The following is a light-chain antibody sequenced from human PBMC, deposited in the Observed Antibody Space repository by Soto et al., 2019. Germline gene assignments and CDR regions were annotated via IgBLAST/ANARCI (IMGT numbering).Light chain of an antibody. CDR3: QQYYDAPVT. V-gene: IGKV4-1*01. J-gene: IGKJ4*01. CDR2: WAS. Sequence: DIVMTQSPDSLAVSLGERVTISCRSSRSILYSSNKRNYLAWYQQKPGQSPKLLVYWASTRESGVPDRFSGSGSGTDFTLTISSLQAEDVGVYYCQQYYDAPVTFGGGTKVEIK. CDR1: RSILYSSNKRNY.